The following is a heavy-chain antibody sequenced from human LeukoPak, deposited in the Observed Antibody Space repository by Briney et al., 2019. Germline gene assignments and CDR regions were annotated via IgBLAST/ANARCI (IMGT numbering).Heavy chain of an antibody. D-gene: IGHD2-2*01. CDR1: GYTFTSYG. V-gene: IGHV1-18*01. Sequence: ASVRVSCKASGYTFTSYGISWVRQAPGQGLEWMGWISAYNGNTNYAQKLQGRVTMTTDTSTSTAYMELRSLRPDDTAVYYCARGYCSSTSCPYGMDVWGQGTTVTVSS. CDR2: ISAYNGNT. J-gene: IGHJ6*02. CDR3: ARGYCSSTSCPYGMDV.